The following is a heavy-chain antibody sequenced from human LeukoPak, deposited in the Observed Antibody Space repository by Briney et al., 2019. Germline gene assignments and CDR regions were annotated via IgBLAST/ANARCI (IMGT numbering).Heavy chain of an antibody. Sequence: SVKVSCKASGGTFSSYAISWVRQAPGQGLEWMGGFIPIFGTANYAQKFQGRVTITADESTSTAYMELSSLRSEDTAVYYCAVGLNVVVVPAAISDPYYFDYWGQGTLVTVSS. CDR3: AVGLNVVVVPAAISDPYYFDY. J-gene: IGHJ4*02. CDR1: GGTFSSYA. V-gene: IGHV1-69*13. D-gene: IGHD2-2*01. CDR2: FIPIFGTA.